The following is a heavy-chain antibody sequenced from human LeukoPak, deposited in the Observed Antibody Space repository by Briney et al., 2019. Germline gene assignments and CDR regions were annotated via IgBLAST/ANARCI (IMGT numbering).Heavy chain of an antibody. CDR2: IYHSGST. Sequence: SQTLSLTCTVSGGSISSGGYYWSWIRQPPGKGLEWIGYIYHSGSTNYNPSLKGRVTMSVDTSKNQFSLKLSSVTGAETALYYFAKDSSEHGSGSFDYWGQGTLVTVSS. CDR3: AKDSSEHGSGSFDY. J-gene: IGHJ4*02. CDR1: GGSISSGGYY. D-gene: IGHD3-10*01. V-gene: IGHV4-30-2*01.